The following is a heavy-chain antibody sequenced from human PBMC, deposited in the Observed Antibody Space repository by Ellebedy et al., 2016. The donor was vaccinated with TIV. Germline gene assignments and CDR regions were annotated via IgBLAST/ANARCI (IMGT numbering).Heavy chain of an antibody. CDR2: INSDGGST. Sequence: PGGSLRLSCAVSGFTFRDFWMPWVLQAPGKGLVWVSRINSDGGSTNYADSLKGRFTISRDNAKNTLYMQMNSLRAADTAVYYCARDGTGIGAPGYYYYMDVWGKGTTVTVSS. CDR1: GFTFRDFW. D-gene: IGHD1-26*01. CDR3: ARDGTGIGAPGYYYYMDV. J-gene: IGHJ6*03. V-gene: IGHV3-74*01.